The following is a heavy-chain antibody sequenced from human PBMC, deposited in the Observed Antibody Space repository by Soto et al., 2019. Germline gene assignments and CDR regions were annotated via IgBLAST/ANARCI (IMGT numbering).Heavy chain of an antibody. CDR3: AREGLDSSSWYLFDY. CDR2: IWYDGSNK. Sequence: QVQLVESGGGVVQPGRSLRLSCAASGFTFSSYGMHWVRQAPGKGLEWVAVIWYDGSNKYYADSVKGRFTISRDNSKNTLYLQMNSLRAEDTAVYYCAREGLDSSSWYLFDYWGQGTLVTVSS. V-gene: IGHV3-33*01. D-gene: IGHD6-13*01. J-gene: IGHJ4*02. CDR1: GFTFSSYG.